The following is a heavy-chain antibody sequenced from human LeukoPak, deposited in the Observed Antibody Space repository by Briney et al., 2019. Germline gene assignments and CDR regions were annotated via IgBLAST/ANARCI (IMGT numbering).Heavy chain of an antibody. CDR1: GFTFSSYW. J-gene: IGHJ3*02. CDR3: VIYHGRSSPNDAFDI. V-gene: IGHV3-74*01. CDR2: INSDGSST. Sequence: GGSLRLSCAASGFTFSSYWMHWVRQAPGKGLVWVSRINSDGSSTSYADSVKGRFTISRDNAKNSLYLQMNSLRAEDTAVYYCVIYHGRSSPNDAFDIWGQGTMVTVSS. D-gene: IGHD2-15*01.